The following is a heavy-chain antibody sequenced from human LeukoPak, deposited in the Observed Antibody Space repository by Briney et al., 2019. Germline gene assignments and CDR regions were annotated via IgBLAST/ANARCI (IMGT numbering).Heavy chain of an antibody. Sequence: GGSLRLSCAASGFTFSSYGMHWVRQAPGKGLERVAFIRYDGNEKSYADSVRGRFTISRDNSKNALYLQMNSLRPEDTTVYYCVKGSLYSISWYGSLCGFWGQGALVTVSS. CDR1: GFTFSSYG. CDR2: IRYDGNEK. CDR3: VKGSLYSISWYGSLCGF. J-gene: IGHJ4*02. V-gene: IGHV3-30*02. D-gene: IGHD6-13*01.